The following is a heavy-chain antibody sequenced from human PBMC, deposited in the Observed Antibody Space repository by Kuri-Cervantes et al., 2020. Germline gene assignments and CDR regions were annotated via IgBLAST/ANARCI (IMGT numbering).Heavy chain of an antibody. J-gene: IGHJ6*02. CDR2: ISAYNGNT. CDR3: ARDLQGYCSSTSCYNRWYYYGMDV. CDR1: GYTFTSYG. V-gene: IGHV1-18*01. Sequence: ASVKVSCKASGYTFTSYGISWVRQAPGQGLEWMGWISAYNGNTNYAQKLQGRVTMTTDTSTSTAYMELRSLRSDDTAVYYCARDLQGYCSSTSCYNRWYYYGMDVWGQGTTVTVSS. D-gene: IGHD2-2*01.